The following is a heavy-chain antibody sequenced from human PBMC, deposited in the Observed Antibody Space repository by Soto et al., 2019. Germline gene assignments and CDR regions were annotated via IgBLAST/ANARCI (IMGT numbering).Heavy chain of an antibody. CDR3: VHGEVAHGYNYFDY. CDR2: IYWNDDK. Sequence: ITLKESGPTLVKPTQTLTLTCTFSGFSLSTSGVGVGWIRQPPGKALEWLALIYWNDDKRYSPSLKSRLTITKDTSKNQVVLTMTNMDPVDTATYRCVHGEVAHGYNYFDYWGQGTLVTVSS. J-gene: IGHJ4*02. CDR1: GFSLSTSGVG. D-gene: IGHD5-12*01. V-gene: IGHV2-5*01.